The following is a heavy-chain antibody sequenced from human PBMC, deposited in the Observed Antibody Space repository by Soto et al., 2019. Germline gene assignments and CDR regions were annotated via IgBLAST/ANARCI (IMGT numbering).Heavy chain of an antibody. CDR1: GGSISSYY. D-gene: IGHD3-16*01. Sequence: SETLSLTCTVSGGSISSYYWSWIRQPPGKGLEWIGYIYYSGSTNYNPSLKSRVTISVDTSKNQFSLKLSSVTAADTAVYYCAREKHLRRAPFDYWGQGTLVTVSS. CDR3: AREKHLRRAPFDY. J-gene: IGHJ4*02. CDR2: IYYSGST. V-gene: IGHV4-59*01.